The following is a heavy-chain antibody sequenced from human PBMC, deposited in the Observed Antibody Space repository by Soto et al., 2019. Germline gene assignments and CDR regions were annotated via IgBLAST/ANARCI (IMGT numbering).Heavy chain of an antibody. CDR3: ARELAGYNYGYGIDY. J-gene: IGHJ4*02. Sequence: EVQLVESGGGLVQPGGSLRLSCAASGFTFSSQWMHWVRQAPGKGLVWVSRINSDGSSTSYPDSVKDRFTISRDNAKNTLYLQMNNLRAEDTAVYYCARELAGYNYGYGIDYWGQGTLVTVSS. V-gene: IGHV3-74*01. CDR2: INSDGSST. CDR1: GFTFSSQW. D-gene: IGHD5-18*01.